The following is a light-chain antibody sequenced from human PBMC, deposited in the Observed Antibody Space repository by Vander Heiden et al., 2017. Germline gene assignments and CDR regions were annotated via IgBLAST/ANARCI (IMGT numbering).Light chain of an antibody. J-gene: IGLJ2*01. CDR3: QAWDSSTAV. CDR1: NLGDKY. CDR2: QDS. V-gene: IGLV3-1*01. Sequence: YELTQPPPVSVSPGQTASITCSGDNLGDKYACWYQQKPGQSPVLVIYQDSKRPSGIPERFSGSNSGNTATLTISGTQAMDEADYYCQAWDSSTAVFGGGTKLTVL.